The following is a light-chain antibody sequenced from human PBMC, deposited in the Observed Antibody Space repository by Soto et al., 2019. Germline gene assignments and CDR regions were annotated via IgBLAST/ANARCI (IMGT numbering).Light chain of an antibody. CDR3: QQRSNWPPWT. CDR1: QSVSSY. CDR2: DAS. Sequence: EIVLTQSPATLSLSPGERATLSCRASQSVSSYLAWYQQKPGQAPRLLIYDASNRATGIPARFSGSXXGTXXXXTISSLEPEDFAVYYCQQRSNWPPWTFGQGTKVEIK. J-gene: IGKJ1*01. V-gene: IGKV3-11*01.